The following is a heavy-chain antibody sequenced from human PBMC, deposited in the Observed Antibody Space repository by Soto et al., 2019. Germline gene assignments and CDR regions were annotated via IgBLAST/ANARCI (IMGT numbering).Heavy chain of an antibody. CDR3: ARDGDYYYGMDV. V-gene: IGHV3-21*01. Sequence: EVQLVESGGGLVKPGGSLRLSCAASGFTFSSYSMNWVRQAPGKGLEWVSSISSSSSYIYYADSVKGRFTISRDNAKNSLYLQMNRLRGEDTAVYYCARDGDYYYGMDVWGQGTTVTVSS. CDR1: GFTFSSYS. J-gene: IGHJ6*02. CDR2: ISSSSSYI. D-gene: IGHD3-3*01.